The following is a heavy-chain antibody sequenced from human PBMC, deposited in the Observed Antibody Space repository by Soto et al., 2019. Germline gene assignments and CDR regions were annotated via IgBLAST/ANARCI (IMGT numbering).Heavy chain of an antibody. CDR2: IFYSGST. D-gene: IGHD6-19*01. Sequence: SETLSLTCAVSGGSISSGGYSWSWIRQPPGKGLEWIGYIFYSGSTNYNPSLKSRVTISVDTSKNQFSLKLSSVTAADTAVYYCARRYSSGFDYWAQGTLVTVSS. CDR1: GGSISSGGYS. V-gene: IGHV4-61*08. J-gene: IGHJ4*02. CDR3: ARRYSSGFDY.